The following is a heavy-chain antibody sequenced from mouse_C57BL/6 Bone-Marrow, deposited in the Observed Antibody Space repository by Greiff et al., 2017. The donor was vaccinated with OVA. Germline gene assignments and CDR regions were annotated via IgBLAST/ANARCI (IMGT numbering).Heavy chain of an antibody. CDR3: AKDYGSSYFAY. D-gene: IGHD1-1*01. J-gene: IGHJ3*01. CDR2: IHPNSGST. V-gene: IGHV1-64*01. CDR1: GYTFTSYW. Sequence: HVQLQQPGAELVKPGASVKLSCKASGYTFTSYWMHWVKQRPGQGLEWIGMIHPNSGSTNYNEKFKSKATLTVDKSSSTAYMQLSSLTSEDSAVYYCAKDYGSSYFAYWGQGTLVTVSA.